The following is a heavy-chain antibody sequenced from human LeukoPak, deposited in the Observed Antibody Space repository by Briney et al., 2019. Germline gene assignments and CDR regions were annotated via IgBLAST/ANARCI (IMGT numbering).Heavy chain of an antibody. CDR1: GGSISSSAYY. CDR2: VYYSGST. J-gene: IGHJ5*02. CDR3: ARDLNWFDP. Sequence: SETLSLTCTVSGGSISSSAYYWGWIRQPPGTGLEWVGSVYYSGSTYYNPSLQSRATISIDTSKNQFSLKLSSVTAADTAVYYCARDLNWFDPWGQGTLVTVSS. V-gene: IGHV4-39*07.